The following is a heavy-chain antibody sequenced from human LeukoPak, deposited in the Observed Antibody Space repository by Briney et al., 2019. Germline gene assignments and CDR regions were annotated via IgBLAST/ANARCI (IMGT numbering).Heavy chain of an antibody. CDR2: INPSGGST. V-gene: IGHV1-46*01. Sequence: ASVKVSCKASGYTFTSYYMHWVRQAPGQGLEWMGIINPSGGSTSYAQKLQGRVTMTTDTSTSTAYMELRSLKSDDTAIYYCARGGLSAKIDYWGQGTLVTVSS. CDR1: GYTFTSYY. J-gene: IGHJ4*02. CDR3: ARGGLSAKIDY.